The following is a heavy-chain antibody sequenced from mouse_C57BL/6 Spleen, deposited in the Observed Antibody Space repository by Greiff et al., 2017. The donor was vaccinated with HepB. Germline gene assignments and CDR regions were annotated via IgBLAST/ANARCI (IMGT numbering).Heavy chain of an antibody. D-gene: IGHD2-1*01. J-gene: IGHJ1*03. CDR1: GYTFTSYW. CDR3: ARKGTDGTWYFDV. CDR2: IDPSDSYT. V-gene: IGHV1-50*01. Sequence: VQLQQPGAELVKPGASVKLSCKASGYTFTSYWMQWVKQRPGQGLEWIGEIDPSDSYTNYNQKFKGKATLTVDTSTSTAYMQLSSLTSEDSAVYYCARKGTDGTWYFDVWGTGTTVTVSS.